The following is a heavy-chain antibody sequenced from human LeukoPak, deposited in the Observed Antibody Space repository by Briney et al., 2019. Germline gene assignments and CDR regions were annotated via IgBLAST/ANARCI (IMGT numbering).Heavy chain of an antibody. CDR3: AKLPEHNWGSFDY. J-gene: IGHJ4*02. D-gene: IGHD7-27*01. CDR2: ISGSGGST. V-gene: IGHV3-23*01. CDR1: GFTFSSYA. Sequence: PGGSLRLSCAASGFTFSSYAMSWVRQAPGKGLEWVSAISGSGGSTYYADSVKGRFTISRDNSKNTLYLHMNSLRAEDTAVFYCAKLPEHNWGSFDYWGQGTLVTVSS.